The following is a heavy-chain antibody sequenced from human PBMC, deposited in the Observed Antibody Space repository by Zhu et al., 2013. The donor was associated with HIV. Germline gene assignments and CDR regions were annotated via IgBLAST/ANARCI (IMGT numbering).Heavy chain of an antibody. V-gene: IGHV1-8*01. J-gene: IGHJ6*02. CDR3: ARVWDSYGIDYYYYGMDV. D-gene: IGHD5-18*01. Sequence: QVQLVQSGAEVKKPGASVKVSCKASGYTFTSYDINWVRQATGQGLEWMGWMNPNSGNTGYAQKFQGRVTMTRNTSISTAYMELSSLRSEDTAVYYCARVWDSYGIDYYYYGMDVWGQGPRSPSP. CDR1: GYTFTSYD. CDR2: MNPNSGNT.